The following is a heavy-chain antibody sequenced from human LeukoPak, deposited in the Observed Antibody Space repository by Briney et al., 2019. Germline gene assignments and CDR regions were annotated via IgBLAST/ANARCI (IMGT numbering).Heavy chain of an antibody. CDR2: ISGSGGST. J-gene: IGHJ6*03. D-gene: IGHD2-2*01. V-gene: IGHV3-23*01. CDR1: GFTFSSYA. Sequence: GGSLRLSCSASGFTFSSYAMSWVRQAPGKGLEWVSAISGSGGSTYYADSVKGRFTISRDNSKNTLYLQMNSLRAEDTAVYYCAKDGCSSTSCHYYYYYLDVWGKGTTVTVSS. CDR3: AKDGCSSTSCHYYYYYLDV.